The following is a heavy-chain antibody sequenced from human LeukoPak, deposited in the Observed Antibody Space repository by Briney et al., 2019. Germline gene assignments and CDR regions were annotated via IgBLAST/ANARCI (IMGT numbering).Heavy chain of an antibody. CDR3: AREGSMVRGVGIFGFDY. V-gene: IGHV1-3*03. CDR1: GYTFTSYY. CDR2: MNAGNGNT. D-gene: IGHD3-10*01. Sequence: ASVKVSCKASGYTFTSYYINWVRQATGQRLEWMGWMNAGNGNTKYSQKFQGRVTITRDTSASTAYMELSSLKSEDMAVYYCAREGSMVRGVGIFGFDYWGQGTLVTVSS. J-gene: IGHJ4*02.